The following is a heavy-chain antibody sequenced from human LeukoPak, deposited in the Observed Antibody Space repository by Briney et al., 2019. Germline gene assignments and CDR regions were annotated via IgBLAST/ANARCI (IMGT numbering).Heavy chain of an antibody. V-gene: IGHV3-74*01. D-gene: IGHD6-19*01. J-gene: IGHJ4*02. CDR2: INSDGSST. CDR1: GFTFSSYW. CDR3: AKGEYGSGWPD. Sequence: PGGSLRLSCAASGFTFSSYWMHWVRQAPGKGLVWVSRINSDGSSTSYADSVKGRFKISRDNSKNILYVQMNSLRDEDTAVYYCAKGEYGSGWPDWGQGTLVTVSS.